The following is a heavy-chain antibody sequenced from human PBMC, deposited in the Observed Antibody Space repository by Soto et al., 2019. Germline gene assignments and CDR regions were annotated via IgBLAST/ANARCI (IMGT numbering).Heavy chain of an antibody. D-gene: IGHD2-15*01. J-gene: IGHJ4*02. Sequence: SETLSLTCTVSGGSISSSSYYWGWIRQPPGKGLEWIGSIYYSGSTYYNPSLKSRVTISVDTSKDQFSLKLSSVTAADTAVYYCARGGSGYFDYWGQGTLVTVSS. V-gene: IGHV4-39*01. CDR1: GGSISSSSYY. CDR2: IYYSGST. CDR3: ARGGSGYFDY.